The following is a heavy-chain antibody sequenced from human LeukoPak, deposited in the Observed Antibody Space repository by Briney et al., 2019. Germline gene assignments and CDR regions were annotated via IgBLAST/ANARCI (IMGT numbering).Heavy chain of an antibody. D-gene: IGHD3-10*01. CDR1: GGTFSSYA. V-gene: IGHV1-69*05. CDR3: AIYGSGSYSNVGWLDP. J-gene: IGHJ5*02. Sequence: SVKVSCKASGGTFSSYAISWVRQAPGQGLEWMGGIIPIFGTANYAQKFQGRVTITTDESTSTAYMELSSLRSEDTAVYYCAIYGSGSYSNVGWLDPWGQGTLVTVSS. CDR2: IIPIFGTA.